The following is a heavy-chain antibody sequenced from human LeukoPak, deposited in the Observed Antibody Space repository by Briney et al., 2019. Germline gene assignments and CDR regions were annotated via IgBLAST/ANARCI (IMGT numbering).Heavy chain of an antibody. D-gene: IGHD3-22*01. V-gene: IGHV1-69*01. Sequence: ASVKVSCKASGGTFSSYAISWVRQAPGQGLEWMGGIIPIFGTANYAQKFQGRVTITADESTSTAYMELSSLRSEDTAVYYCARGLTMIVEQSWFDPWGQGTLVTVSS. CDR3: ARGLTMIVEQSWFDP. J-gene: IGHJ5*02. CDR1: GGTFSSYA. CDR2: IIPIFGTA.